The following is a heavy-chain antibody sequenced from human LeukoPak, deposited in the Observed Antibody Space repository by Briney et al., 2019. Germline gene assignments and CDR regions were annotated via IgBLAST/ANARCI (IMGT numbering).Heavy chain of an antibody. J-gene: IGHJ3*02. CDR2: IYTSGST. D-gene: IGHD6-13*01. CDR1: GGSISSGSYY. V-gene: IGHV4-61*09. Sequence: SETLSLTCTVSGGSISSGSYYWGWIRQPGGKGLEWIGHIYTSGSTNYNPSLKSRVTISLDTSKNQFSLKLSSVTAADTAVYYCASITGYSSSWYPVGAFDIWGQGTMVTVSS. CDR3: ASITGYSSSWYPVGAFDI.